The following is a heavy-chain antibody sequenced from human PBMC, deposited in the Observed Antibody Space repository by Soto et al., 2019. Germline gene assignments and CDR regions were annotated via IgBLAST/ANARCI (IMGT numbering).Heavy chain of an antibody. V-gene: IGHV3-30*03. CDR3: ARTRSAWSDFHYYSLDV. Sequence: SLRRSCAASGFTFNSYGMHGVRQGPGNVLEWVAFISYDSTKTYYADSVKGRFTISRDNSNSALYVQMNSLTGEDTAVYYCARTRSAWSDFHYYSLDVWGQGTTVTVSS. D-gene: IGHD1-26*01. J-gene: IGHJ6*02. CDR1: GFTFNSYG. CDR2: ISYDSTKT.